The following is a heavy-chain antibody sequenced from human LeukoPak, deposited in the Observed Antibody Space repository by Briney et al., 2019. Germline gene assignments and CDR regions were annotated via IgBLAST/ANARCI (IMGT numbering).Heavy chain of an antibody. D-gene: IGHD3-3*01. CDR1: GYTFTSYD. Sequence: ASVKVSCKASGYTFTSYDINWVRQATGQGLEWMGWMNPNSGNTGYAQKFQGRVTMTRNTSISTAYMELSSLRSEDTAVYYCASPDRDYDFWSGPKDWGQGTLVTVSS. CDR3: ASPDRDYDFWSGPKD. V-gene: IGHV1-8*01. CDR2: MNPNSGNT. J-gene: IGHJ4*02.